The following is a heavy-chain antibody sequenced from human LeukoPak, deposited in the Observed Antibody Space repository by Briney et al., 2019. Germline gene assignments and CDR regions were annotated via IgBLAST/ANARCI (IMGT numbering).Heavy chain of an antibody. Sequence: ASVKVSCKASSYTFTSYGISWVRQAPGQGLEWMGWISAYNGNTNYAQKLQGRVTMTTDTSTSTAYMELRSLRSDDTAVYYCARKQQLVRGYYYGMDVWGQGTTVAVSS. CDR3: ARKQQLVRGYYYGMDV. D-gene: IGHD6-13*01. V-gene: IGHV1-18*01. CDR1: SYTFTSYG. CDR2: ISAYNGNT. J-gene: IGHJ6*02.